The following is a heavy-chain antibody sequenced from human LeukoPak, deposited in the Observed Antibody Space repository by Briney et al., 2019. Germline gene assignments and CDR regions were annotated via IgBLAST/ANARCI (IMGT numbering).Heavy chain of an antibody. Sequence: SETLSLTCAVYGGSFSGYYWSWIRQPPGKGLEWIGEINHSGSTNYNPSLKSRVTISVDTSKNQFSLKLSSVTAANTAVYYCAKSYSSLFFYWGQGTLVTVSS. CDR2: INHSGST. D-gene: IGHD6-6*01. J-gene: IGHJ4*02. V-gene: IGHV4-34*01. CDR1: GGSFSGYY. CDR3: AKSYSSLFFY.